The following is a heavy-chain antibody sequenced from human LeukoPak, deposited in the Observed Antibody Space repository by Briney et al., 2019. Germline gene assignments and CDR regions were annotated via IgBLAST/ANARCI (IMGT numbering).Heavy chain of an antibody. CDR1: GGTFSSYA. CDR3: ARSYIGGYSGYDFLFDY. CDR2: IIPILGIA. V-gene: IGHV1-69*04. J-gene: IGHJ4*02. Sequence: SVKVSCKASGGTFSSYAISWVRQAPGQGLEWMGRIIPILGIANYAQKFQGRVTITADKSTSTAYMELSSLRSEDTAVYYCARSYIGGYSGYDFLFDYWGQGTLVTVSS. D-gene: IGHD5-12*01.